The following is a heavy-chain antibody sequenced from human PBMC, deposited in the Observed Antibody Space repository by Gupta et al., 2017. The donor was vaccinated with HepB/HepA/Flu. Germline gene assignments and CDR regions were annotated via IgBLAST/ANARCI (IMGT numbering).Heavy chain of an antibody. CDR2: MNPNSGNT. J-gene: IGHJ5*02. D-gene: IGHD5-24*01. CDR1: GYTFSDYD. CDR3: AGGVTRSPAERWRLRTNNWFDP. V-gene: IGHV1-8*01. Sequence: QVQLVQSGAEVKMPGASVTVSCKASGYTFSDYDINWVRPAAGQGLEWLGWMNPNSGNTGYRQKFQDRITMTRDASISTAYMDLSGLRSDDTAIYYCAGGVTRSPAERWRLRTNNWFDPWGQGTTVTVSS.